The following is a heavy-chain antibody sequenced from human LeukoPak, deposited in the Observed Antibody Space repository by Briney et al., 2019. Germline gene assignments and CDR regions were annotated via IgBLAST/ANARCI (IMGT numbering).Heavy chain of an antibody. CDR3: ARADIVVVPADYYYYGMDV. CDR2: IIPILGIA. D-gene: IGHD2-2*01. V-gene: IGHV1-69*10. CDR1: GGTFSSYA. Sequence: SVKVSCKASGGTFSSYAVSWVRQAPGQGLEWMGGIIPILGIANYAQKFQGRVTITADKSTSTAYMELSSLRSEDTAVYYCARADIVVVPADYYYYGMDVWGQGTTVTVSS. J-gene: IGHJ6*02.